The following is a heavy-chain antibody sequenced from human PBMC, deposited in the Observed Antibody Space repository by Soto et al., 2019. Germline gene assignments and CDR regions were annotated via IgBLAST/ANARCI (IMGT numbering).Heavy chain of an antibody. CDR3: VKVFPDYFGSERGGFDI. D-gene: IGHD3-10*01. V-gene: IGHV3-30*18. Sequence: GGSRRLSCAASRGTFPRYDMHGVRQAPGKGLEWVAIISYDGSNKYYADSVKGRFTISRDNSKNTLYLQMNSLKTEDTAVYYCVKVFPDYFGSERGGFDIWGQGTMVTVSS. CDR1: RGTFPRYD. J-gene: IGHJ3*02. CDR2: ISYDGSNK.